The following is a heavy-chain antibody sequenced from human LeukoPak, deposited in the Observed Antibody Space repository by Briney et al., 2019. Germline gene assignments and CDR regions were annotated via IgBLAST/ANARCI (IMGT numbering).Heavy chain of an antibody. CDR1: GFTFSSYW. V-gene: IGHV3-7*01. CDR2: IKQDGSEK. Sequence: PGGSLRLSCAASGFTFSSYWMSWVRQAPGKWREWVANIKQDGSEKYYVDSVKGRFTISRDNAKNSLYLQMNSLRAEDTAVYYCARDLPEGAFDIWGQGTMVTVSS. CDR3: ARDLPEGAFDI. J-gene: IGHJ3*02.